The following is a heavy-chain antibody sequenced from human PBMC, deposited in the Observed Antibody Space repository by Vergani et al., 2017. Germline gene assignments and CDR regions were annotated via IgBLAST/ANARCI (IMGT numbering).Heavy chain of an antibody. J-gene: IGHJ4*02. CDR2: INPNSGGT. V-gene: IGHV1-2*02. CDR1: GYTFAGYN. CDR3: TRGWSGYSTSGFFDN. Sequence: QVQLVQSGAEVKKPGASVKVSCKASGYTFAGYNIHWVRQAPGQGLEMMGWINPNSGGTNYAQKFQGRVTMTRDTSINTAYMELSSLRSDDTAVYYCTRGWSGYSTSGFFDNWGQGTLVTVSS. D-gene: IGHD6-13*01.